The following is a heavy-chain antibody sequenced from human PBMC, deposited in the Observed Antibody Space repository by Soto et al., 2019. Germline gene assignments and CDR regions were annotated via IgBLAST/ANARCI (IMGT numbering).Heavy chain of an antibody. CDR3: ARQPYEYSSSWLHLDH. CDR2: IYYTGST. Sequence: QLQLQESGPGLVEPSETLSLTCSVSGGSVSSSRYYWDWVRQPPGKGLEWIGNIYYTGSTYYNPSVKSLVTISVDTSKNQFSLKLNAVTAADTAVYYCARQPYEYSSSWLHLDHWGQGALVTVSS. J-gene: IGHJ4*02. CDR1: GGSVSSSRYY. V-gene: IGHV4-39*01. D-gene: IGHD6-13*01.